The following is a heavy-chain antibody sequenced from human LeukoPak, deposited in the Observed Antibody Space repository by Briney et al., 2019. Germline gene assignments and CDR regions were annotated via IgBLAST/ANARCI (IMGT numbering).Heavy chain of an antibody. CDR3: ARDVLGRYDILTGYYTHYYYYMDV. CDR2: ISSYNGNT. D-gene: IGHD3-9*01. V-gene: IGHV1-18*01. Sequence: ASVKVSCKASGYTFSSYGISWVRQAPGQGLEWMGWISSYNGNTDYAQKLQGRLTMTTDTSTSTAYMELSRLRSDDTAVYYCARDVLGRYDILTGYYTHYYYYMDVWGKGTTVTISS. J-gene: IGHJ6*03. CDR1: GYTFSSYG.